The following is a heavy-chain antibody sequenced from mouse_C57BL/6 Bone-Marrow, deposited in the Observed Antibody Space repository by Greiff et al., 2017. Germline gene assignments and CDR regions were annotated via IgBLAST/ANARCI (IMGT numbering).Heavy chain of an antibody. D-gene: IGHD1-1*01. Sequence: QVQLQQPGAELVRPGTSVKLSCKASGYTFTSYWMHWVKQRPGQGLEWIGVIDPSDSYTNYNQKFKSQATLTVDTSSSTAYMQLSKQTSEDSAVYYCSSSRHYEDEFAYWGQGTLVTVSA. CDR1: GYTFTSYW. CDR2: IDPSDSYT. J-gene: IGHJ3*01. CDR3: SSSRHYEDEFAY. V-gene: IGHV1-59*01.